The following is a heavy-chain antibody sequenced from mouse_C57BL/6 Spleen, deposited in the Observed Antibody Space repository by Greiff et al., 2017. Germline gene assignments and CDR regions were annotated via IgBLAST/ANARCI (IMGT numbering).Heavy chain of an antibody. J-gene: IGHJ1*03. CDR3: TRAWDEEDWYFDV. D-gene: IGHD4-1*01. CDR2: ISSGGDYI. Sequence: EVKLEESGEGLVKPGGSLKLSCAASGFTFSSYAMSWVRQTPEKRLEWVAYISSGGDYIYYADTVKGRFTISRDNARNTLYLQMSSLKSEDTAMYYCTRAWDEEDWYFDVWGTGTTVTVSS. CDR1: GFTFSSYA. V-gene: IGHV5-9-1*02.